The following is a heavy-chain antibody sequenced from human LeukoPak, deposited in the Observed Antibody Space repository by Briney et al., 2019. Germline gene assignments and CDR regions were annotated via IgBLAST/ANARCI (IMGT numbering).Heavy chain of an antibody. Sequence: ASVKVSCKASGYTFTNSYIHWVRQAPGQGLEWMGLINPDGGNTNYAQNFQGRVTLTRDTSTSTVYMELSSLRSEDTAIYYCARIRDGYNDAYDLWGQGTVVTVPS. J-gene: IGHJ3*01. V-gene: IGHV1-46*01. D-gene: IGHD5-24*01. CDR2: INPDGGNT. CDR3: ARIRDGYNDAYDL. CDR1: GYTFTNSY.